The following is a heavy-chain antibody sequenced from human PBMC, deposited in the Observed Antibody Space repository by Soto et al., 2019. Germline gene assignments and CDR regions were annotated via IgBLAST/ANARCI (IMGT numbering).Heavy chain of an antibody. Sequence: SVKVSCTPCVGPVSHYAISWVRQAPGQGLEWMGGIIPIFGTANYAQKFQGRVTLTADESTSTAYMELSRLRSEDTAVYYCARGGYWSGGSCYRGDAFDLWGQGTMVTVSS. V-gene: IGHV1-69*13. CDR3: ARGGYWSGGSCYRGDAFDL. D-gene: IGHD2-15*01. J-gene: IGHJ3*01. CDR2: IIPIFGTA. CDR1: VGPVSHYA.